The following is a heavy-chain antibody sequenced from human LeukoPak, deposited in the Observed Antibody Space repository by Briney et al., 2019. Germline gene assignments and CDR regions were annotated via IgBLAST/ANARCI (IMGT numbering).Heavy chain of an antibody. CDR2: ITGSGGGT. D-gene: IGHD4-17*01. CDR1: GFTFSSYA. V-gene: IGHV3-23*01. CDR3: ARDPNGDYIGAFDF. J-gene: IGHJ3*01. Sequence: GGSLRLSCEASGFTFSSYAMIWVRQAPGKGLEWVSAITGSGGGTQYADSVKSRFTISRDNSKSTLYLQKNSLRAEDTAVYYCARDPNGDYIGAFDFRGQGTMVTVSS.